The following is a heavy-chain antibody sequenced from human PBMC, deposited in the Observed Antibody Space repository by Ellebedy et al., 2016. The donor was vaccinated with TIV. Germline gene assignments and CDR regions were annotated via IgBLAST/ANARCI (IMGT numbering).Heavy chain of an antibody. Sequence: AASVKVSCKTSGYILTTYAMNWVRQAPGQNLEWMGWINLGIGDTKYSQKFQGRVTITRDTSASTAYMELSSLRSEDTAVYYCARDRDYGTFDYWGQGTLVTVSS. J-gene: IGHJ4*02. V-gene: IGHV1-3*01. CDR1: GYILTTYA. D-gene: IGHD4-17*01. CDR3: ARDRDYGTFDY. CDR2: INLGIGDT.